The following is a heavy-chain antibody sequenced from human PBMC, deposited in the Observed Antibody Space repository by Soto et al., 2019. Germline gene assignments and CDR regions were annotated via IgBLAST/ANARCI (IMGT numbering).Heavy chain of an antibody. V-gene: IGHV3-30*02. Sequence: VGSLRLSCAVSGFIFKNYVLNWVRQAPGKGLEWVASITRDGYNKYYADSVKGRFTISRDNSKNTLSLQMTALRVEDSSVYYCTKSSGGSSSVGMDYWGPGTLVTVSS. D-gene: IGHD6-6*01. CDR1: GFIFKNYV. CDR2: ITRDGYNK. J-gene: IGHJ4*02. CDR3: TKSSGGSSSVGMDY.